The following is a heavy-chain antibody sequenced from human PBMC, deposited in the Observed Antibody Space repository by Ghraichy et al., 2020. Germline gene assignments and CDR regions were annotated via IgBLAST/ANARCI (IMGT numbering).Heavy chain of an antibody. CDR1: GFTLSSYG. CDR2: ISYDGSNK. V-gene: IGHV3-30*18. CDR3: AKDWTKSYYYDSSGYYFDY. J-gene: IGHJ4*02. Sequence: GGSLRLSCVASGFTLSSYGMHWVRQAPGKGLEWVAVISYDGSNKYYADSVKGRFTISRDNSKNTLYLQMNSLRAEDTAVYYCAKDWTKSYYYDSSGYYFDYWGQGTLVTVSS. D-gene: IGHD3-22*01.